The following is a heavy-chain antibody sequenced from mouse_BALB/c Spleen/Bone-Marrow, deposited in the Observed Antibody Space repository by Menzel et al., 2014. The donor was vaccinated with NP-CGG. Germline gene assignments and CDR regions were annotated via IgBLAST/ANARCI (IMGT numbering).Heavy chain of an antibody. CDR1: GFTFSSFG. D-gene: IGHD2-14*01. CDR3: ARPYYRYDYWYFDV. V-gene: IGHV5-17*02. J-gene: IGHJ1*01. CDR2: RSSGSSTN. Sequence: EVKLVESGGGLVQPGGSRKLSCAASGFTFSSFGMHSVRHSPEKWLDFVAYRSSGSSTNYYADTVKGRFTISRDNPKNTLFLQMTSLRSEDTAMYYCARPYYRYDYWYFDVWGAGTTVTVSS.